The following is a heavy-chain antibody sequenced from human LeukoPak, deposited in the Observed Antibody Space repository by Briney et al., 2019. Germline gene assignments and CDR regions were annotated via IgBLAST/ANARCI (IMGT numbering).Heavy chain of an antibody. V-gene: IGHV4-31*03. J-gene: IGHJ4*02. Sequence: SQTLSLTCTVSGGSISSSGYYWSWLPQHPGKGLEWIGYIYYSGSTYYNPSLKSRLTISVDTSKNQFSLKLSSVTAADTAVYYCARDSTTEFDYWGQGTLVTVSS. CDR2: IYYSGST. CDR1: GGSISSSGYY. D-gene: IGHD2/OR15-2a*01. CDR3: ARDSTTEFDY.